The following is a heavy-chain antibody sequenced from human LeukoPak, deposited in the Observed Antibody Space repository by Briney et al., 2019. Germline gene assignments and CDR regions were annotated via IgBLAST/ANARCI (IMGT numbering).Heavy chain of an antibody. CDR2: ISSSSSYI. Sequence: PGGSLRLSCAASGFTFSSYTMNWVRQAPGKGLEWVSSISSSSSYIYYADSVKGRLTISRDNTKNSVYLQMNSLRAEDTAVYYCARGDGRGSYKDYYFDYWGQGTLVTVSS. CDR3: ARGDGRGSYKDYYFDY. CDR1: GFTFSSYT. J-gene: IGHJ4*02. V-gene: IGHV3-21*01. D-gene: IGHD1-26*01.